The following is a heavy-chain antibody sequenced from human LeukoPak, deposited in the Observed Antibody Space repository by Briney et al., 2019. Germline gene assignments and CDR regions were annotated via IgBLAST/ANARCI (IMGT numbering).Heavy chain of an antibody. Sequence: PGGSLRLSCTASGFTFGDYAMSWVRQAPGKGLEWVGFIRSKAYGGTTEYAASVKGRFTISRDDSKSIAYLQMNSLKTEDTAVYYCTRGGSDYDILTGYYTMGHAFDIWGQGTMVTVSS. CDR3: TRGGSDYDILTGYYTMGHAFDI. D-gene: IGHD3-9*01. CDR1: GFTFGDYA. J-gene: IGHJ3*02. CDR2: IRSKAYGGTT. V-gene: IGHV3-49*04.